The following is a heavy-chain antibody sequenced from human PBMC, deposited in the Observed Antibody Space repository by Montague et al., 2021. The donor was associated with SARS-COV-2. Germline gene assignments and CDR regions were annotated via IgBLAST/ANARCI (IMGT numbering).Heavy chain of an antibody. CDR1: GGSISSFY. CDR2: ISDSGST. J-gene: IGHJ4*02. V-gene: IGHV4-59*08. D-gene: IGHD2-15*01. Sequence: SETRSLTCTVSGGSISSFYWSWLRQPPGKGLEWIGYISDSGSTNYNPSLTSRVTMSVDTSKNQFSLKVNSVTAADTAVYYCARHYSATLPAVYWGQGTLVTVSS. CDR3: ARHYSATLPAVY.